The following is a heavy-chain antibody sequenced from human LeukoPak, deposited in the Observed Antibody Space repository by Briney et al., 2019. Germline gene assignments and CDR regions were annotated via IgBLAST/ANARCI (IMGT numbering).Heavy chain of an antibody. D-gene: IGHD3-10*01. J-gene: IGHJ4*02. CDR1: GSTFTSYG. CDR2: ISAYNGNT. CDR3: ARESPPYYYGSGSYSFDY. V-gene: IGHV1-18*01. Sequence: ASVKVSCTASGSTFTSYGISWVRQAPGQGLEWMGWISAYNGNTNYAQKLQGRVTMTTDTSTSTAYMELRSLRSDDTAVYYCARESPPYYYGSGSYSFDYWGQGTLVTVSS.